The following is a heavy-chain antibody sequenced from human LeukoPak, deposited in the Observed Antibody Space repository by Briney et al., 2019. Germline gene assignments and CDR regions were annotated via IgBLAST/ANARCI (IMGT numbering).Heavy chain of an antibody. D-gene: IGHD3-22*01. J-gene: IGHJ2*01. CDR2: IYYSGST. Sequence: SETLSLTCTVSGDSISNYYWSWIRQPPGKGLEWIGYIYYSGSTKYNPSLKSRVTISVVTSKDQFSLKLSSVTAADTAVYYCARDRHSSGYYHWYLDIWGRGTLVTVSS. V-gene: IGHV4-59*01. CDR3: ARDRHSSGYYHWYLDI. CDR1: GDSISNYY.